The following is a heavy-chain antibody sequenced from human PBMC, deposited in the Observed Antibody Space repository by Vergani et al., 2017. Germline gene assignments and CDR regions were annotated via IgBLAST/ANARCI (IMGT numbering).Heavy chain of an antibody. Sequence: QVQLQQWGGGLLKPSETLSLTCVVNGGSFTSYHWTWIRQSPGEGLEWVGDIDHTGRPDYNPSFKSRLTMSVDKSRNQFSLTLNSVTATDTAIYFCARVNTETNGHLDYYYYMDVWGQGTAVTVS. CDR3: ARVNTETNGHLDYYYYMDV. D-gene: IGHD4-11*01. V-gene: IGHV4-34*01. J-gene: IGHJ6*03. CDR1: GGSFTSYH. CDR2: IDHTGRP.